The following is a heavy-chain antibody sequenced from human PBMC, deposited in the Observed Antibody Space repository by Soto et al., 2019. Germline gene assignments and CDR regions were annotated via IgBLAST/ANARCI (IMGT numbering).Heavy chain of an antibody. D-gene: IGHD3-9*01. J-gene: IGHJ4*02. CDR2: IYNRGSA. CDR3: ARCLTESNILYYFDY. V-gene: IGHV4-31*03. Sequence: KTSETLSLTCTVSGDSISSGGYYWSWIRQYPGKSLEWIGHIYNRGSAYYNPPLKSRVAISVDTSKNQFYLKLSSVTAADTAMYYCARCLTESNILYYFDYWGRGTLVTVSS. CDR1: GDSISSGGYY.